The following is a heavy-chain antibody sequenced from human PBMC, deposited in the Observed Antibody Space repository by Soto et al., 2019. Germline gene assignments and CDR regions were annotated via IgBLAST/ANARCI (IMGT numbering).Heavy chain of an antibody. Sequence: SVKVSCKASGGTFSSYAISWVRQAPGQGLEWMGGIIPIFGTANYAQKFQGRVTITADESTSTAYMELSSLRSEGTAVYYCARDGIVEARGGFDPWGQGTLVTVSS. D-gene: IGHD1-26*01. CDR2: IIPIFGTA. CDR3: ARDGIVEARGGFDP. J-gene: IGHJ5*02. CDR1: GGTFSSYA. V-gene: IGHV1-69*13.